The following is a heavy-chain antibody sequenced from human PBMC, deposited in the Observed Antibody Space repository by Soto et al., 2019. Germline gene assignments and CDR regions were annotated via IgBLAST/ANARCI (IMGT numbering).Heavy chain of an antibody. CDR1: GYTFITYP. CDR2: ISTDNGNT. V-gene: IGHV1-3*04. J-gene: IGHJ4*02. CDR3: ARGGSTGYI. D-gene: IGHD1-1*01. Sequence: QVQLVQSGAEVKKPGASVKISCKASGYTFITYPIHWVRQAPGQRLEWMGWISTDNGNTKDSQKFQGRVTITKDTSASTAYMELSRLIAEDAAVYYCARGGSTGYIWGQGTLVTVFS.